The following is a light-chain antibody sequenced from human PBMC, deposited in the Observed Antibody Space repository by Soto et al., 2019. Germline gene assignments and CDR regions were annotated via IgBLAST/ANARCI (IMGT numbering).Light chain of an antibody. CDR2: DVT. J-gene: IGLJ1*01. Sequence: SVLPQPSSLFGAPGQSITLPRPGTSRDVGGYNFVSWYQHHPGKAPKLIIYDVTNRPSGISNRFSGSKSGNTASLTISGLQAEDEADYYCTSYTSSITYVFGTGTKVTVL. CDR1: SRDVGGYNF. CDR3: TSYTSSITYV. V-gene: IGLV2-14*03.